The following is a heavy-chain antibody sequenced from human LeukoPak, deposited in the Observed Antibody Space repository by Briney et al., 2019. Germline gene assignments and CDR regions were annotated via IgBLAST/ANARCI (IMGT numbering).Heavy chain of an antibody. CDR2: ICSSSSYI. Sequence: PGGSLRLSCAASGFTFSSYRMNWVRQAPGKGLEGVSSICSSSSYIYYADSKKGRYTISRDNAKNSLYLQMNSPRAEDTAVYYGARAGTIVATIQDWGQGALVTVSS. V-gene: IGHV3-21*01. CDR1: GFTFSSYR. J-gene: IGHJ1*01. CDR3: ARAGTIVATIQD. D-gene: IGHD5-12*01.